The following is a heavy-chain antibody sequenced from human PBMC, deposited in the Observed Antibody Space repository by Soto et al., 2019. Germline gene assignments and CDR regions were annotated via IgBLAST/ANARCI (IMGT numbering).Heavy chain of an antibody. CDR1: GFTFSSYG. CDR2: ISYDGSNK. CDR3: AKGPLPAAILRYSGYDPAFDY. V-gene: IGHV3-30*18. D-gene: IGHD5-12*01. J-gene: IGHJ4*02. Sequence: GSLRLSCAASGFTFSSYGMHWVRQAPGKGLEWVAVISYDGSNKYYADSVKGRFTISRDNSKNTLYLQMNSLRAEDTAVYYCAKGPLPAAILRYSGYDPAFDYWGQGTLVTVPS.